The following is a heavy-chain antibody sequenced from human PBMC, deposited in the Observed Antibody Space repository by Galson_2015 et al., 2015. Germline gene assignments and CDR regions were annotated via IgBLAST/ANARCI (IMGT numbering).Heavy chain of an antibody. J-gene: IGHJ3*02. Sequence: VKPTQTLTLTCTFSGFSLSTSGMCVSWIRQPPGKALEWLAPIDWDDDKYYSTSLKTRLTISKDTSKNQVVLTMTNMDPVDTATYYCARVWNYYGSGSRCGAFDIWGQGTMVTVSS. CDR3: ARVWNYYGSGSRCGAFDI. CDR2: IDWDDDK. D-gene: IGHD3-10*01. V-gene: IGHV2-70*01. CDR1: GFSLSTSGMC.